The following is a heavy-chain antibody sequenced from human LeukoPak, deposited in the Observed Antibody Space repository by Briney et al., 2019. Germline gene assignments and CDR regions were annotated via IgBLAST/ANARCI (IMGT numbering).Heavy chain of an antibody. J-gene: IGHJ4*02. Sequence: ASVKVSCKASGYTFTGYYMHWVRQAPGQGLEWMGWINPNSGGTNYAQKFQGRVTMTRDTSISTAYMDLSRLRSDDTAVYYCARVLSYRRFDYWGQRTLVTVSS. CDR2: INPNSGGT. D-gene: IGHD5-18*01. CDR1: GYTFTGYY. V-gene: IGHV1-2*02. CDR3: ARVLSYRRFDY.